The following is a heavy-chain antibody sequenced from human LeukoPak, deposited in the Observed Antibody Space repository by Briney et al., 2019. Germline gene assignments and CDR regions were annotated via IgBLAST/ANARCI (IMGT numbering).Heavy chain of an antibody. CDR3: ARRTLRQWLRRDYYYMDV. CDR2: INHSGST. CDR1: GGSISSSSYY. V-gene: IGHV4-39*07. Sequence: SETLSLTCTVSGGSISSSSYYWSWIRQPPGKGLEWIGEINHSGSTNYNPSLKSRVTISVDTSKNQFSLKLSSVTAADTAVYYCARRTLRQWLRRDYYYMDVWGKGTTVTISS. D-gene: IGHD5-12*01. J-gene: IGHJ6*03.